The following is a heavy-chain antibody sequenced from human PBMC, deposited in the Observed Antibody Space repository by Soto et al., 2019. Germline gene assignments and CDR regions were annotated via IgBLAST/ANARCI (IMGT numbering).Heavy chain of an antibody. Sequence: ASVKVSCKASGYTFTSYYMHWVRQAPGQGLEWMGIINPSGGSTSYAQKFQGRVTMTRDTSTSTVYMELSSLRSEDTAVYYCARGNSYGSGSYYYRYYYYYGMDVWGQGXTVTVYS. CDR1: GYTFTSYY. V-gene: IGHV1-46*01. CDR2: INPSGGST. CDR3: ARGNSYGSGSYYYRYYYYYGMDV. J-gene: IGHJ6*02. D-gene: IGHD3-10*01.